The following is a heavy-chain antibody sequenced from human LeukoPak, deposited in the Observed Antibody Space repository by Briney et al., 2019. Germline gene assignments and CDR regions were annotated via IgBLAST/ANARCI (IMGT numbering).Heavy chain of an antibody. CDR1: GFTFSSYS. V-gene: IGHV3-21*04. CDR3: AKVADYGGFAFDY. J-gene: IGHJ4*02. Sequence: GGSLRLSCAASGFTFSSYSMNWVRQAPGKGLEWVSSISSSSSYIYYADSVKGRFTISRDNAKNSLYLQMNSLRAEDTAVYYCAKVADYGGFAFDYWGQGTLVTVSS. CDR2: ISSSSSYI. D-gene: IGHD4-23*01.